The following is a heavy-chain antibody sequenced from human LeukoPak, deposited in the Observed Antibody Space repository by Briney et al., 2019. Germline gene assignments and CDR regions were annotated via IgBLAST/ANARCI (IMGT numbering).Heavy chain of an antibody. CDR2: IKQDGNEE. D-gene: IGHD3-9*01. Sequence: GGSLRLSCAASGFTFSNYWMNWVRQAPGKGPEWVANIKQDGNEEYYVDSVKGRFTISRDNAKNSLYLQMNSVRAEDTAVYCCVREDDNWGQGILVTVSS. V-gene: IGHV3-7*01. CDR1: GFTFSNYW. CDR3: VREDDN. J-gene: IGHJ4*02.